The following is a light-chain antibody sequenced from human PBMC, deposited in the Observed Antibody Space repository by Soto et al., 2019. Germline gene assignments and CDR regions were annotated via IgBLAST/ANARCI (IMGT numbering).Light chain of an antibody. J-gene: IGLJ1*01. V-gene: IGLV2-14*01. CDR1: SSDVGGYNY. CDR2: DVS. CDR3: SSYTGSSTYV. Sequence: QSALTQPASVSGSPGQSITISCTGTSSDVGGYNYVSWYQQYPGKAPKLMIYDVSNRPSGVSNRFSGSKSGNTASLTISGLQDEDESDYYCSSYTGSSTYVFGTGTKLTVL.